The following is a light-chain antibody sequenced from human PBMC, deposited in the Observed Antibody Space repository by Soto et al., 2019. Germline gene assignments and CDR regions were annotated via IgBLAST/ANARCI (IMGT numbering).Light chain of an antibody. V-gene: IGLV2-8*01. CDR3: SSYAGNNNKMV. Sequence: QSVLTQPPSASGSPGQSVTISCTGTSSDVGGYNYVSWYQQHPGKAPKLMIFEVSKRPSGVPDRFSVSKSGNTASLTVSGIQAEDEADYYCSSYAGNNNKMVFGGGTKLTVL. J-gene: IGLJ2*01. CDR2: EVS. CDR1: SSDVGGYNY.